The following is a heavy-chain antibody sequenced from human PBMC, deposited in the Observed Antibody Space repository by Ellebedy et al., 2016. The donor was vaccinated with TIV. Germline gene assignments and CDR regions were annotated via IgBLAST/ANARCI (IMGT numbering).Heavy chain of an antibody. J-gene: IGHJ3*02. V-gene: IGHV3-23*01. CDR2: ISRTGSPT. D-gene: IGHD3-3*01. CDR3: ARLEKTALGTFEI. CDR1: GFTFYTYG. Sequence: GESLKISCAVSGFTFYTYGMSWVRQAPGKGLDWVSAISRTGSPTYYADSVKGRFTISRDNFKDTLYLQMNSLRAEDTALYYCARLEKTALGTFEIWGQGAMVTVSS.